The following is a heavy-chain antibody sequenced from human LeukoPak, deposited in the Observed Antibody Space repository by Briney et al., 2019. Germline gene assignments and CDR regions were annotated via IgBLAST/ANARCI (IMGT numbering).Heavy chain of an antibody. D-gene: IGHD6-19*01. CDR3: ARDNGFHPYSSGWYPSFDY. CDR1: GYTFTSYG. CDR2: ISAYNGNT. V-gene: IGHV1-18*01. J-gene: IGHJ4*02. Sequence: ASVKVSCKASGYTFTSYGISWVRQAPGQGHKWMGWISAYNGNTNYAQKLQGRVTMTTDTSTSTAYMELRSLRSDDTAVYYCARDNGFHPYSSGWYPSFDYWGQGTLVTVSS.